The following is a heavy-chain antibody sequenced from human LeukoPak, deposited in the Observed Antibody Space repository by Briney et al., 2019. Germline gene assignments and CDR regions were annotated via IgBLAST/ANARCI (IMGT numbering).Heavy chain of an antibody. J-gene: IGHJ4*02. CDR3: AREGNYYGSGSYYYAY. CDR2: INHSGST. V-gene: IGHV4-34*01. CDR1: GGSFSGYY. D-gene: IGHD3-10*01. Sequence: PSETLSLTCAVYGGSFSGYYWSWIRQPPGKGLEWIGEINHSGSTNYNPSLKSRVTISVDTSKNQFSLKLTSVTVADTAVYYCAREGNYYGSGSYYYAYWGQGTLVTVSS.